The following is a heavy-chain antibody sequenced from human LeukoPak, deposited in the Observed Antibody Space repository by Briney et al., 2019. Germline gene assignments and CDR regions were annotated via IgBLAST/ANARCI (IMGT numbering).Heavy chain of an antibody. CDR1: GFAFADYG. Sequence: GGSLRLSCAASGFAFADYGMSWVRQAPGKGLEWVSGLNGNGGSRTGYADSVKGRFTISRDNAKNSLYLQMTSLRPEDTALYYCAKEYSNTWSLDYWGQGTLVTVSS. CDR3: AKEYSNTWSLDY. J-gene: IGHJ4*02. CDR2: LNGNGGSRT. D-gene: IGHD6-13*01. V-gene: IGHV3-20*04.